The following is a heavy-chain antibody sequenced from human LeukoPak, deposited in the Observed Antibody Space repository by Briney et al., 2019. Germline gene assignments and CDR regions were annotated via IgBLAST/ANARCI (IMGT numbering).Heavy chain of an antibody. J-gene: IGHJ3*02. Sequence: ASVKVSCKASGYTFTDYYMHWVRQAPGQGLEWMGCMNSNSGGTNYAQKFQGRVTMTRDTSISTAYKDLSSVRSDDTAIYYCARTDSPPLYSSSWYGNAFDIWGQGTVVTVSS. V-gene: IGHV1-2*02. CDR1: GYTFTDYY. D-gene: IGHD6-13*01. CDR3: ARTDSPPLYSSSWYGNAFDI. CDR2: MNSNSGGT.